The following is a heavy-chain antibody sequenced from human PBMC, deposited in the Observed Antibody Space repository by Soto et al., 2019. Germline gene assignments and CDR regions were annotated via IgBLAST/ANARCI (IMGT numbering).Heavy chain of an antibody. D-gene: IGHD3-16*02. CDR2: ISSSSSTI. J-gene: IGHJ4*02. CDR3: ARSPLRLGELSPFDY. CDR1: GFTFSSYS. V-gene: IGHV3-48*01. Sequence: EVPLVESGGGLVQPGGSLRLSCAASGFTFSSYSMNWVRQAPGKGLEWVSYISSSSSTIYYADSVKGRFTISRDNAKNSLYLQMNSLRAEDTAVYYCARSPLRLGELSPFDYWGQGTLVTVSS.